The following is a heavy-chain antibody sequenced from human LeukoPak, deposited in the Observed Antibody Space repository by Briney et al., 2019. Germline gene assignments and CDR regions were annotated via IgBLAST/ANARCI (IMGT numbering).Heavy chain of an antibody. CDR2: IWYDGSNK. CDR3: ARDGEYSSSSDYFDY. Sequence: GWSLRLSCAASGFTFSSYGMHWVRQAPGKGLEWVAVIWYDGSNKYYADSVKGRFTISRDNSKNTLYLQMNSLRAEDTAVYYCARDGEYSSSSDYFDYWGQGTLVTVSS. D-gene: IGHD6-6*01. J-gene: IGHJ4*02. CDR1: GFTFSSYG. V-gene: IGHV3-33*01.